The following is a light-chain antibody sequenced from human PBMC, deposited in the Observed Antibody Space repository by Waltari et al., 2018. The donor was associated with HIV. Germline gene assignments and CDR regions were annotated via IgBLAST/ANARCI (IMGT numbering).Light chain of an antibody. Sequence: DIQMTQSPSSLSASVGDRVTLTCRTSQNVNTFLNWYQLKPGKVPKLLIYGASNLESVVPARFSGTGSGTDFTLTISSLQPEDFATYVCLQTYTSPLTFGPGTKLDVK. J-gene: IGKJ3*01. CDR3: LQTYTSPLT. CDR1: QNVNTF. V-gene: IGKV1-39*01. CDR2: GAS.